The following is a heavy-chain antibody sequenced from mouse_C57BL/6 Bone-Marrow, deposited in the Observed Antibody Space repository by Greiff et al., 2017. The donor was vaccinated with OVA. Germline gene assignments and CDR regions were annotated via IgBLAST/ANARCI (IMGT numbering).Heavy chain of an antibody. V-gene: IGHV5-6*01. CDR1: GFTFSSYG. Sequence: EVHLVESGGDLVKPGGSLKLSCAASGFTFSSYGMSWVRQTPDKRLEWVATISSGGSYTYYPDSVKGRFTISRDNAKNTLYLQMSSLKAEDTAMYYCARKRAMDYWCQGTSVTVSS. J-gene: IGHJ4*01. CDR3: ARKRAMDY. CDR2: ISSGGSYT.